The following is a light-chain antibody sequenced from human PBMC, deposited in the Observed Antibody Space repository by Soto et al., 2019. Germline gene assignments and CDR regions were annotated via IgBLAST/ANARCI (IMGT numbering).Light chain of an antibody. J-gene: IGKJ1*01. CDR1: QSINTW. Sequence: DIQMTQSPSPLSGSLAARVSVTCEASQSINTWLAWYQQKPGKAPKLLIYDASSLQSGVPSRFTGRGSGTEFTLTISSLQPDDFATYYCQQYDTYSRTFGQGTKVDIK. CDR2: DAS. CDR3: QQYDTYSRT. V-gene: IGKV1-5*01.